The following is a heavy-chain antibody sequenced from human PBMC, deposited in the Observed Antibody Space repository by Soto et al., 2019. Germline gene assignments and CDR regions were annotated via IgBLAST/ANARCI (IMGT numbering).Heavy chain of an antibody. V-gene: IGHV3-7*01. CDR3: ARHQVGHRVTDY. Sequence: EVQLVESGGDLVQPGGSLRLVCAASGCRFSNYWMSWVRQSPGKGLEWVANIKEDGIEKYYVDSVKGRFTISRDNAKNSLYLQMNSLRAEDTALYYCARHQVGHRVTDYWGKGTLVTVSS. J-gene: IGHJ4*02. CDR1: GCRFSNYW. D-gene: IGHD1-26*01. CDR2: IKEDGIEK.